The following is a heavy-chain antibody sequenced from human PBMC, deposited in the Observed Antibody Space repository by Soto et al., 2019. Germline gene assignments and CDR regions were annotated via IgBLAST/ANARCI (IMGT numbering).Heavy chain of an antibody. CDR3: ARDRPSGYSYDNYYGMDV. D-gene: IGHD5-18*01. Sequence: VQLVESGGGLVKPGGSLRLSCAASGFTFSSYSMNWVRQAPGKGLEWVSSISSSSSYIYYADSVKGRFTISRDNAKNSLYLQMNSLRAEDTAVYYCARDRPSGYSYDNYYGMDVWGQGTTVTVSS. V-gene: IGHV3-21*01. J-gene: IGHJ6*02. CDR2: ISSSSSYI. CDR1: GFTFSSYS.